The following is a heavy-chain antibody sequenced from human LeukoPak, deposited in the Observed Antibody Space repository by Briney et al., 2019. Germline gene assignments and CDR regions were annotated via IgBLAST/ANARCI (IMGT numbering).Heavy chain of an antibody. J-gene: IGHJ4*02. CDR1: GGSIGSSNYY. Sequence: PFETLSLTCTVSGGSIGSSNYYWGCIRQPPGKGLEWIGSIYYTGSIYYNPSLKSRVTISVDTSKNQFSLQLSSVTAADTAVYFCAGQGQHNYGYPFVDYWAQGTLATVPS. D-gene: IGHD5-18*01. CDR3: AGQGQHNYGYPFVDY. CDR2: IYYTGSI. V-gene: IGHV4-39*01.